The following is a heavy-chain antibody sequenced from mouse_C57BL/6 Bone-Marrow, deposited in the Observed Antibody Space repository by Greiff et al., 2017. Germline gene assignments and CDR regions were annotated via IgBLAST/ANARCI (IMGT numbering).Heavy chain of an antibody. CDR3: ARVHDCYYVYAMDY. J-gene: IGHJ4*01. CDR2: IDPSDSYT. Sequence: QVQLQQPGAELVRPGTSVKLSCKASGYTFTSYWMHWVKQRPGQGLEWIGVIDPSDSYTNYNQKFKGKATLTVDTSSSTAYLQLISLTSEDSAVYYCARVHDCYYVYAMDYWGQGTSVTVSS. V-gene: IGHV1-59*01. D-gene: IGHD2-3*01. CDR1: GYTFTSYW.